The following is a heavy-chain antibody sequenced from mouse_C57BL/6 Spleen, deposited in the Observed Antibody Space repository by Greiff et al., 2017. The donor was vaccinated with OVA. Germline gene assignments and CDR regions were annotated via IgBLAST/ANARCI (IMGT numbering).Heavy chain of an antibody. D-gene: IGHD2-3*01. Sequence: QVQLKQPGAELVKPGASVKMSCKASGYTFTSYWITWVKQRPGQGLEWIGDIYPGSGSTNYNEKFKSKATLTVDTSSSTAYMQLSSLTSEDSAVYYCARDGYYEGGAMDYWGQGTSVTVSS. J-gene: IGHJ4*01. CDR3: ARDGYYEGGAMDY. V-gene: IGHV1-55*01. CDR2: IYPGSGST. CDR1: GYTFTSYW.